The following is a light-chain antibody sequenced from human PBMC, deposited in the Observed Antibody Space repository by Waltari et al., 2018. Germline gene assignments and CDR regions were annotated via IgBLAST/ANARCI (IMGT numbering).Light chain of an antibody. V-gene: IGLV2-14*03. CDR2: DVS. CDR1: DSDVGGYNY. Sequence: QSALTQPASVSGSPGQSITIFCTGSDSDVGGYNYVSWYQQHPGKAPKLIIYDVSDRPSGVSNRFPASKSGNRASLTISGLQSEDEAEYFCSSYSEARGPQVLFGGGTKLTVL. CDR3: SSYSEARGPQVL. J-gene: IGLJ3*02.